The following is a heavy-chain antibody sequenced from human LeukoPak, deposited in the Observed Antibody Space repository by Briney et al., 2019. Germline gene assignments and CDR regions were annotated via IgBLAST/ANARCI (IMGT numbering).Heavy chain of an antibody. CDR3: ARDHSQGQFDFWNGFYNFDI. D-gene: IGHD3-3*01. Sequence: PGGSLRLSCAASGFTFSTYSMNWVRQAPGKRPEWVSSISSSSTYIYYTDSVKGRFTISRDNAKRSLYLQMNSLRAEDTAVYYCARDHSQGQFDFWNGFYNFDIWGQGTLVTVSS. CDR2: ISSSSTYI. CDR1: GFTFSTYS. V-gene: IGHV3-21*01. J-gene: IGHJ4*02.